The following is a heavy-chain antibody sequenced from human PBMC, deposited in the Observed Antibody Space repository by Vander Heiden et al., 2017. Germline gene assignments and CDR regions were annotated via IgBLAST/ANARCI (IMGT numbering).Heavy chain of an antibody. J-gene: IGHJ5*02. CDR3: AIHDRTTVTNNWFDP. D-gene: IGHD4-4*01. CDR2: IYYSGRT. V-gene: IGHV4-39*01. CDR1: GGSISSSSYY. Sequence: QLQLQESGPGLVKPSETLSLTCTVSGGSISSSSYYWGWIRQPPGKGLEWIGSIYYSGRTYYNPARKSRVTISVDTSKNQGSMKLSSVTAAETAVYYCAIHDRTTVTNNWFDPWGQGTMVTVYS.